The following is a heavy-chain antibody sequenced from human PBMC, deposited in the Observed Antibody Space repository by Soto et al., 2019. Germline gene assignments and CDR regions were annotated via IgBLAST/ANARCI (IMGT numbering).Heavy chain of an antibody. J-gene: IGHJ6*02. CDR1: GFTFSDHY. CDR3: ARGHYGLDV. Sequence: PGGSLRLSCAASGFTFSDHYMSWIRQAPGKGLEWVSYITPSGNSIYYADSVQGRFIISRDNTKSSVYLQMNSLRTEDTAVYYCARGHYGLDVWGQGTTVTVSS. CDR2: ITPSGNSI. V-gene: IGHV3-11*01.